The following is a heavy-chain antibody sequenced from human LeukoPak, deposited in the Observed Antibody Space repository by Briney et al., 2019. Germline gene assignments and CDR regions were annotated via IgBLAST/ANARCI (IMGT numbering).Heavy chain of an antibody. CDR2: MNPNSGNT. J-gene: IGHJ4*02. CDR1: GYTFTSYD. CDR3: ATGYSSSSLFDY. Sequence: PGASVKVSCKASGYTFTSYDINWVRQATGQGLEWMGWMNPNSGNTGYAQKFQGRVTITTDESTSTAYMELSSLRSEDTAVYYCATGYSSSSLFDYWGQGTLVTVSS. V-gene: IGHV1-8*01. D-gene: IGHD6-13*01.